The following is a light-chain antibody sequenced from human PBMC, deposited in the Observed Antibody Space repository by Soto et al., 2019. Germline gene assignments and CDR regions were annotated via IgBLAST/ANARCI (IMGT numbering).Light chain of an antibody. J-gene: IGLJ3*02. CDR2: EVS. V-gene: IGLV2-14*03. CDR1: SSDVGGYNY. CDR3: TSFTSSNTWV. Sequence: QSALTQPASVSGSPGQSITISCTGTSSDVGGYNYVSWFQQHPGKAPKLKIYEVSNRPSGVSNRFSGSKSGYTASLTISELQAEDEADYYCTSFTSSNTWVFGGGTKATVL.